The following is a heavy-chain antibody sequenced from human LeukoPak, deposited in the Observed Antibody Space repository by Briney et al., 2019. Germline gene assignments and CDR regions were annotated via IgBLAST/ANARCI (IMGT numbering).Heavy chain of an antibody. Sequence: GGSLRLSCAASGLTFSSYSMNWVGRAPGKGLDGGSYISYSSSTIYYADSVKARFTISRDNAKNSLYLQMNSLRAEDTPLYYCARVYELREEDYYYYYMDVWGKGTTVTVSS. CDR2: ISYSSSTI. CDR3: ARVYELREEDYYYYYMDV. J-gene: IGHJ6*03. CDR1: GLTFSSYS. D-gene: IGHD5/OR15-5a*01. V-gene: IGHV3-48*01.